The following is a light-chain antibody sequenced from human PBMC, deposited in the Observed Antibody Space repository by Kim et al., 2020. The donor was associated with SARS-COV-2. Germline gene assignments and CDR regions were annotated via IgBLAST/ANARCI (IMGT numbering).Light chain of an antibody. Sequence: DIQMTQSPSTLSASVGDRVTITCRASQSISTWLAWYQQKPGNAPKLVIYDASTLERGVPSRFSGSGSGTEFTLTISSLQPDDFATYYCQQYDSSSYTFGQGTKVDIK. CDR3: QQYDSSSYT. V-gene: IGKV1-5*01. CDR1: QSISTW. CDR2: DAS. J-gene: IGKJ2*01.